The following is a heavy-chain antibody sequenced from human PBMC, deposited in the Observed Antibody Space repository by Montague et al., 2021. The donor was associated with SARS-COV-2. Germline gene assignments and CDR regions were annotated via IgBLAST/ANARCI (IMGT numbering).Heavy chain of an antibody. CDR2: INQGGNT. V-gene: IGHV4-34*01. Sequence: SETLSLTCAVYGGSFSDYHCTWIRQSPGEGLEWIGQINQGGNTKYNPSLKSRVTISIDTSKKQFSLKLTSVTAADTAVYYCARGAPGYWGQGTLVTVSS. CDR3: ARGAPGY. CDR1: GGSFSDYH. D-gene: IGHD1-1*01. J-gene: IGHJ4*02.